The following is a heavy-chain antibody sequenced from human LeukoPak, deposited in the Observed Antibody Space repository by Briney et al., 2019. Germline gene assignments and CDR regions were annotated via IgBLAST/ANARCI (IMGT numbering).Heavy chain of an antibody. Sequence: GGSLRLSCAASGFTFSSYGMHWVRQAPGKGLEWVAFIRYDGSNKYYADSVKGRFTISRDNSKNTLYLQMNSLRAEDTAVYYCAYGMPRCDSSGYYLDWSQGTLVTVSS. CDR3: AYGMPRCDSSGYYLD. CDR1: GFTFSSYG. CDR2: IRYDGSNK. V-gene: IGHV3-30*02. D-gene: IGHD3-22*01. J-gene: IGHJ4*02.